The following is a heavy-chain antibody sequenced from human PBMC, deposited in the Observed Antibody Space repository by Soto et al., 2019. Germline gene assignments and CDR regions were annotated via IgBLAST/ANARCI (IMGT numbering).Heavy chain of an antibody. D-gene: IGHD2-21*02. CDR1: GGSISSGGYY. J-gene: IGHJ4*02. CDR2: IYYSGST. CDR3: ARELGDYSFDY. V-gene: IGHV4-31*03. Sequence: QVQLQESGPGLVMPTQTLSLTCTVSGGSISSGGYYWSWIRQHPGKGLEWIGYIYYSGSTYYNPSTMSRVTISVDTSKNQFSLKLSSVTAVDTAVYYCARELGDYSFDYWGQGTLVTVSS.